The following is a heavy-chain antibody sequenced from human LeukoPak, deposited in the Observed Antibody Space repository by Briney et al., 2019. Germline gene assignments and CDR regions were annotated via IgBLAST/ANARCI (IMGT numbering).Heavy chain of an antibody. D-gene: IGHD4-17*01. Sequence: SETLSLTCTVSGGSISSGSYYWSWIRQPAGKGLEWIGRIYTSGSTNYNPSLKSRVTISVDTSKNQFSLKLSSVTAADTAVYYCARDSEDGDDAFDIWGQGTMVSVSS. CDR2: IYTSGST. CDR1: GGSISSGSYY. J-gene: IGHJ3*02. CDR3: ARDSEDGDDAFDI. V-gene: IGHV4-61*02.